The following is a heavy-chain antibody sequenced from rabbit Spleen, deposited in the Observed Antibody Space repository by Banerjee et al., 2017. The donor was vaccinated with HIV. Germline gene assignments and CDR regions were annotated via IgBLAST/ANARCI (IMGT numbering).Heavy chain of an antibody. CDR1: GFSFSSSDY. J-gene: IGHJ6*01. V-gene: IGHV1S45*01. CDR2: IDTSSSGFT. D-gene: IGHD1-1*01. Sequence: QEQLVESGGGLVKPGASLTLTCKASGFSFSSSDYMCWVRQAPGKGLEWIACIDTSSSGFTYFASWAKGRFTISKTSSTTVTLQVTSLTAADTATYFCARDTSSSFSSYGMDLWGPGTLVTVS. CDR3: ARDTSSSFSSYGMDL.